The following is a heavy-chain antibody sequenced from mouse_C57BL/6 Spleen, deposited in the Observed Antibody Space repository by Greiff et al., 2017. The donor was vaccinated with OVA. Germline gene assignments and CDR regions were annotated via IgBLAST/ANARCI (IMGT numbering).Heavy chain of an antibody. CDR2: IYPGSGNT. J-gene: IGHJ4*01. V-gene: IGHV1-76*01. D-gene: IGHD1-1*01. CDR3: ARYGRDAMDY. Sequence: QVQLQQSGAELVRPGASVKLSCKASGYTFTDYYINWVKQRPGQGLEWIARIYPGSGNTYYNEKFKGKATLTAEKSSSTAYMQLSSLTSEDSAVYFCARYGRDAMDYWGQGTSVTVSS. CDR1: GYTFTDYY.